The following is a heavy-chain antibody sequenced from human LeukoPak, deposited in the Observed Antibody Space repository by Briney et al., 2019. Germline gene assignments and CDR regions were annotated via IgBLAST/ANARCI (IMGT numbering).Heavy chain of an antibody. J-gene: IGHJ4*02. D-gene: IGHD3-22*01. Sequence: GGSLRFSCAASGFTFSSYAMSWVRQAPGKGLEWVSAISGSGGSTYYADSVKGRFTISRDNSKNTLYLQMNSLRAEDTAVYYCAKDPDTYYYDSSGYRTYYFDYWGQGTLVTVSS. V-gene: IGHV3-23*01. CDR3: AKDPDTYYYDSSGYRTYYFDY. CDR1: GFTFSSYA. CDR2: ISGSGGST.